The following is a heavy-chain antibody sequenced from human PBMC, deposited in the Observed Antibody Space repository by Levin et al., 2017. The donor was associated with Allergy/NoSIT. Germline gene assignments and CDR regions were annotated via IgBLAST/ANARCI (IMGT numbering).Heavy chain of an antibody. D-gene: IGHD1-26*01. J-gene: IGHJ6*02. CDR2: IYYSGST. CDR3: ARGVGYGMDV. V-gene: IGHV4-59*01. CDR1: GGSISSYY. Sequence: SETLSLTCTVSGGSISSYYWSWIRQPPGKGLEWIGYIYYSGSTNYNPSLKSRVTISADTSKNQFSLKLGSVAAADTAVYDCARGVGYGMDVWGQGTTVTVSS.